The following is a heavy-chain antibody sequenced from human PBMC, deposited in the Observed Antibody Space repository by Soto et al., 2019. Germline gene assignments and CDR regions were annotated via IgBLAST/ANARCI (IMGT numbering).Heavy chain of an antibody. CDR1: GGTFSKDA. V-gene: IGHV1-69*01. J-gene: IGHJ6*02. CDR2: LIPVFGSP. CDR3: TRVLGYTFEPGKTRYSAMDV. D-gene: IGHD5-18*01. Sequence: QVQLVQSGAEVKKPGSSVTVSCKTSGGTFSKDAINWVRQAPGQGLEWMGLLIPVFGSPIYAQKFQGRIRITADESTSTAFIDLSSLRSEDTAVYYCTRVLGYTFEPGKTRYSAMDVWGQGTTVSVSS.